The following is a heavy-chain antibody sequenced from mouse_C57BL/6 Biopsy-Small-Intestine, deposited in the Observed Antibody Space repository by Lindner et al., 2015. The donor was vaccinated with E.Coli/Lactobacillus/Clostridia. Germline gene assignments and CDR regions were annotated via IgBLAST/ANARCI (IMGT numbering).Heavy chain of an antibody. Sequence: SVKVSCKASGYTFSSYHLHWVRQAPGQGLEWMGIINPNSGGTTYAQKFQGRVTMTRDTSTTTVFMEVTSIRSDDTAVYYCARGGVADLVGGEFDYWGQGTLVTVSS. J-gene: IGHJ4*01. CDR1: GYTFSSYH. CDR2: INPNSGGT. V-gene: IGHV1-64*01. CDR3: ARGGVADLVGGEFDY. D-gene: IGHD1-1*01.